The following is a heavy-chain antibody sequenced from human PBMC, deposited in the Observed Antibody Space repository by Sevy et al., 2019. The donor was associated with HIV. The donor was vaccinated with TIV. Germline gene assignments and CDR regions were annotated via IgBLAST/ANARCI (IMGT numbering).Heavy chain of an antibody. CDR3: SGYYGSGSPRGNAFDI. CDR2: ISGSGGST. D-gene: IGHD3-10*01. V-gene: IGHV3-23*01. CDR1: GFTFSGYA. J-gene: IGHJ3*02. Sequence: GGSLRLSCAASGFTFSGYAMSWVRQAPGKGLEWVSAISGSGGSTYYADSVKGRFTISRDNSKNTLYLQMNSLRAEDTAVYYCSGYYGSGSPRGNAFDIWGQGTMVTVSS.